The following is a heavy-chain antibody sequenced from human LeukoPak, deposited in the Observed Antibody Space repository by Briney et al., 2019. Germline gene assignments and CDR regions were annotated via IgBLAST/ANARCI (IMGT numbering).Heavy chain of an antibody. J-gene: IGHJ3*02. V-gene: IGHV4-38-2*01. CDR1: GYSISSAYY. CDR3: ASAFEYYYDSSGYYSRDAFDI. Sequence: SETLSLTCSVSGYSISSAYYWGWIRQPPGKGLEWIGTFHYSGSTSYNPSLKSRVTISVDSSKNQFSLKLSSVTAADTAVYYCASAFEYYYDSSGYYSRDAFDIWGQGTMVTVSS. CDR2: FHYSGST. D-gene: IGHD3-22*01.